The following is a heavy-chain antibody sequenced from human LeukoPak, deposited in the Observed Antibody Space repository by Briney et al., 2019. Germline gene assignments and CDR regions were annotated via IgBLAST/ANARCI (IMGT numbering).Heavy chain of an antibody. Sequence: DSVKGRFTISRDNSRNTLYLQMNSLRAADTAVYYCARLTGWDKDDSYMDVWGKGTTVTVSS. D-gene: IGHD6-19*01. CDR3: ARLTGWDKDDSYMDV. J-gene: IGHJ6*03. V-gene: IGHV3-30*01.